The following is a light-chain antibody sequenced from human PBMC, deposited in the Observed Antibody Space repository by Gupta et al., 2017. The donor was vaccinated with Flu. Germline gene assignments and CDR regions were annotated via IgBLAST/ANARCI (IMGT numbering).Light chain of an antibody. CDR3: QQYNRWPPWT. Sequence: EIVMTQSPATLSVSPGESTTLSCRASQGISSNLAWYQQKPGQAPRLLIYGASTRATGIPDRFSGGGSETDFTLTISSRQSEDFAVYYCQQYNRWPPWTFGQGTXVEIK. J-gene: IGKJ1*01. V-gene: IGKV3-15*01. CDR1: QGISSN. CDR2: GAS.